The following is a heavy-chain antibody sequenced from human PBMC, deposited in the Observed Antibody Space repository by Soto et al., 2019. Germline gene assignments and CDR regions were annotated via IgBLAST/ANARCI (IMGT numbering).Heavy chain of an antibody. CDR2: IDPSDSYT. D-gene: IGHD6-13*01. J-gene: IGHJ4*02. V-gene: IGHV5-10-1*01. CDR1: GYSFTSYW. CDR3: ARRYSSSWYGIDY. Sequence: PGESLKISCKGSGYSFTSYWISWVRQMPGKGLEWMGRIDPSDSYTNYSPSFQGHVTISTDKSISTAYLQWSSLKASDTAMYYCARRYSSSWYGIDYWGQGTLVTVSS.